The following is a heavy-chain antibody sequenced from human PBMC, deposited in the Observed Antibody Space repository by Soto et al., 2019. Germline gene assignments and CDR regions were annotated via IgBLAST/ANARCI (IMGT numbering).Heavy chain of an antibody. V-gene: IGHV1-3*01. Sequence: GASVKVSCKASGYTFTSYAMHWVRQAPGQRLEWMGWINAGNGNTKYSQKFQGRVTITRDTSASTAYMELSSLRSEDTAVYYCARSHVDRYWYFDLWGRGTLVTVSS. CDR3: ARSHVDRYWYFDL. CDR2: INAGNGNT. J-gene: IGHJ2*01. D-gene: IGHD2-15*01. CDR1: GYTFTSYA.